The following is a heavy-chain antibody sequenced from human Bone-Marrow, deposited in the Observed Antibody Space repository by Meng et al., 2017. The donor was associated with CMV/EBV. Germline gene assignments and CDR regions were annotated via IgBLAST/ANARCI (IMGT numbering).Heavy chain of an antibody. D-gene: IGHD2-2*01. Sequence: GESLKISCAASGFTFTDYYMSWIRQAPGKGLEWVSYISVTGSTKYYADSVKGRFTISRDNAKNSLYLQMNSLRAEDTAVYYCARDKKGYAIFDYWGQGTLVTVSS. CDR3: ARDKKGYAIFDY. J-gene: IGHJ4*02. CDR1: GFTFTDYY. V-gene: IGHV3-11*04. CDR2: ISVTGSTK.